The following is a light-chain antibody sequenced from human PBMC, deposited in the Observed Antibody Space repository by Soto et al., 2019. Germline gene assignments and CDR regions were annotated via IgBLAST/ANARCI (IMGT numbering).Light chain of an antibody. Sequence: QSVLTKTPSASETPGQRVTIFCSGSTANIGNNYVYWYQQLPGTAPKLLIHRSDQRASGVPDRFSGSKSGTSASLAIRGLRSEYEAHYYCGEWDDSLSGVVFGEGTKLTVL. CDR1: TANIGNNY. CDR3: GEWDDSLSGVV. J-gene: IGLJ2*01. V-gene: IGLV1-47*01. CDR2: RSD.